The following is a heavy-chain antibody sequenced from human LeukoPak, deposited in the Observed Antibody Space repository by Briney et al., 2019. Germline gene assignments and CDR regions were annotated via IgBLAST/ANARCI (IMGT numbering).Heavy chain of an antibody. Sequence: PGGSLRLSCAASGLTFSSYAMSWVRQAPGKGLEWVSAISGSGGSTYYADSVKGRFTISRDNSKNTLYLQMNSLRAEDTAVYYCAKARSGSSGYYPAFDYWGQGTLVTVSS. D-gene: IGHD3-22*01. CDR3: AKARSGSSGYYPAFDY. J-gene: IGHJ4*02. CDR1: GLTFSSYA. V-gene: IGHV3-23*01. CDR2: ISGSGGST.